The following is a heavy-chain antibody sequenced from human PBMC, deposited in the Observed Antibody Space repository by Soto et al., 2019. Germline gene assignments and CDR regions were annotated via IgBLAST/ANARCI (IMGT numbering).Heavy chain of an antibody. CDR3: ARGGIIDYYFDY. CDR1: GGSISSGGYS. D-gene: IGHD1-20*01. Sequence: SETLSLTCAVSGGSISSGGYSWSWIRQPPGKGLEWIGYIYHSGSTYYNPSLKSRVTISVDRSKSQFSLKLSSVTAADTAVYYCARGGIIDYYFDYWGQGTLVTVSS. J-gene: IGHJ4*02. CDR2: IYHSGST. V-gene: IGHV4-30-2*01.